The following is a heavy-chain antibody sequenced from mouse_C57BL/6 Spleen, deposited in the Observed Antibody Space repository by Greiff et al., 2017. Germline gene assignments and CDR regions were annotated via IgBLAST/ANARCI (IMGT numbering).Heavy chain of an antibody. D-gene: IGHD2-2*01. V-gene: IGHV1-52*01. CDR3: AGSNGFYAMDY. CDR1: GYTFTSYW. J-gene: IGHJ4*01. Sequence: QVQLQQPGAELVRPGSSVKLSCKASGYTFTSYWMHWVKQRPIQGLEWIGNIDPSDSDTHYNQKFKDKATLTVDKSSSTAYMQLSILTSEDSAVYYCAGSNGFYAMDYWGQGTSVTVSS. CDR2: IDPSDSDT.